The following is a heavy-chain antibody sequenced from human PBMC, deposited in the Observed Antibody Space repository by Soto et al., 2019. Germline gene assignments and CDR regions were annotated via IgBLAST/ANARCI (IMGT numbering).Heavy chain of an antibody. CDR3: AKTVASSCSSASFDF. J-gene: IGHJ4*02. V-gene: IGHV3-23*01. D-gene: IGHD6-6*01. CDR2: INDGGDT. Sequence: PGGSLRLSCAASGFPFSTYDMSWVRQAPGKGLEWVSSINDGGDTYYGDSVKGRFTISRDNSKNTLYLQMNSLSAKDTAVYYCAKTVASSCSSASFDFWAQGTPVTVSS. CDR1: GFPFSTYD.